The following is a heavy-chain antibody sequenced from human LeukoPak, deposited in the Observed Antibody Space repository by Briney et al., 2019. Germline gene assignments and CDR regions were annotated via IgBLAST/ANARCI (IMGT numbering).Heavy chain of an antibody. J-gene: IGHJ4*02. Sequence: PGRSLRLSCAASGFTFDDYAMHWVRQAPGKGLEWVSGISWNRGSIGYADSVKGRFTISRDNAKNSLYLQMNSLRAEDTALYYCAKDLAAAVTGGFDYWGQGTLVTVSS. CDR1: GFTFDDYA. V-gene: IGHV3-9*01. CDR3: AKDLAAAVTGGFDY. CDR2: ISWNRGSI. D-gene: IGHD6-13*01.